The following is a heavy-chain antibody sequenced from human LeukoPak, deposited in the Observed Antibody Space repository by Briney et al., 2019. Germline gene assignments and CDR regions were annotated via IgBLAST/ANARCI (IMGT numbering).Heavy chain of an antibody. CDR2: INHSGST. J-gene: IGHJ5*02. Sequence: SETLSLTCAVYGGSFSGYYWSWIRQPPGKGLEWIGEINHSGSTNYNPSLKSRVTISVDKSKNQFSLKLSSVTAADTAVYYCARVSSSSWYDNWFDPWGQGTLVTVSS. CDR3: ARVSSSSWYDNWFDP. V-gene: IGHV4-34*01. CDR1: GGSFSGYY. D-gene: IGHD6-13*01.